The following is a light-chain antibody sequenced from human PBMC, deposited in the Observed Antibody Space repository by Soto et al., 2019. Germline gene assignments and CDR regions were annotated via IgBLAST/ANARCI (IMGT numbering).Light chain of an antibody. V-gene: IGLV4-60*02. CDR1: SGHSSYI. Sequence: QPVLTQASSASASLGSSVTLTCTLSSGHSSYIIAWHQHQPGKAPRYLMKLEGSGSYNKGSGVPDRFSGSSSGADRYLTISNLQFEDEADYYRETWDTNTHTVFGGGTKLPVL. CDR3: ETWDTNTHTV. CDR2: LEGSGSY. J-gene: IGLJ3*02.